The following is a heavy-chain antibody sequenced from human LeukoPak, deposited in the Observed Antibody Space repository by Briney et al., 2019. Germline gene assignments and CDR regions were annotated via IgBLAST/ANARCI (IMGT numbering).Heavy chain of an antibody. CDR1: GFTFSNAW. D-gene: IGHD1-1*01. CDR2: IKSKTDGGTT. CDR3: TTGSYNWNDENFDY. Sequence: GGSLRLSCAASGFTFSNAWMSWVRQAPGKGLEWVGRIKSKTDGGTTDYAAPVKGRFTISRDDSKNTLYLQMNSLKTEDTAVYYCTTGSYNWNDENFDYWGQGTLVTVSS. J-gene: IGHJ4*02. V-gene: IGHV3-15*01.